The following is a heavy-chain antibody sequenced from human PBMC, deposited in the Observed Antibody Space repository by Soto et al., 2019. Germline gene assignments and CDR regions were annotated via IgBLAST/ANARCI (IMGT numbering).Heavy chain of an antibody. CDR2: INGDGSQT. CDR3: SGDSPHDSTVAGDY. Sequence: GGSLRLSCAASGFTFSTHWMHWVRQVPEKGLVWVSRINGDGSQTTYADSVRGRLTFSRENAKNTLYLQMNNLRVEDTAVYYCSGDSPHDSTVAGDYLAQGTLVTVSS. D-gene: IGHD4-4*01. CDR1: GFTFSTHW. J-gene: IGHJ4*02. V-gene: IGHV3-74*01.